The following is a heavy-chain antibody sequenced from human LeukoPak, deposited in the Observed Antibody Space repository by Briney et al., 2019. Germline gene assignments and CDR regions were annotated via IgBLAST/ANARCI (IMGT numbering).Heavy chain of an antibody. CDR1: GFTFSSYG. CDR2: IRYDGSKK. CDR3: ARGIAVSGPFDY. D-gene: IGHD6-19*01. V-gene: IGHV3-30*02. Sequence: GGSLRLSCAASGFTFSSYGMHWVRQAPGKGLEGVAFIRYDGSKKYYADCGKGRFTISRDNSKNTLYVKMNRLRAEDTAVYYCARGIAVSGPFDYWGQGTLVTVSS. J-gene: IGHJ4*02.